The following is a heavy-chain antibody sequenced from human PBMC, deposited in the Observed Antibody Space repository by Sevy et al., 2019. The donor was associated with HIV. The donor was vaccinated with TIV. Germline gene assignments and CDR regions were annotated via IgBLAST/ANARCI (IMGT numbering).Heavy chain of an antibody. J-gene: IGHJ4*02. V-gene: IGHV3-33*01. D-gene: IGHD6-19*01. CDR3: ARENIAVAGIGYYFDH. CDR1: GFTFSTYG. Sequence: GGSLRLSCVASGFTFSTYGMHWVRQAPGKGLEWVAVIWYDGSNKEYVDSVKGRFTISGDNSKDKLYLQMNSLRAEDTAVYYCARENIAVAGIGYYFDHWGQGTLVTVSS. CDR2: IWYDGSNK.